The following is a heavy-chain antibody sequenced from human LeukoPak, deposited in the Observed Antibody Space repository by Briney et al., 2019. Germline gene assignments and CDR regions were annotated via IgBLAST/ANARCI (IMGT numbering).Heavy chain of an antibody. V-gene: IGHV1-2*02. CDR1: GYTFTCYY. CDR2: INPNSGGT. CDR3: ARGGGIQPMLTYNWFDP. D-gene: IGHD5-18*01. Sequence: ASVKVSCKASGYTFTCYYMHWVRQAPGQGLEWMGWINPNSGGTNYAQKFQGRVTMTRDTSISTAYMEMSRRRSDDTAVYYCARGGGIQPMLTYNWFDPWGQGTLVTVSS. J-gene: IGHJ5*02.